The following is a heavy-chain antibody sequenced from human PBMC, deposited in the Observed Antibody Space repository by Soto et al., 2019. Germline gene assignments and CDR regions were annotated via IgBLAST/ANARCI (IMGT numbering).Heavy chain of an antibody. CDR1: GYTFTGYY. V-gene: IGHV1-2*04. J-gene: IGHJ6*02. CDR2: INPNSGGT. D-gene: IGHD3-16*01. CDR3: ARADVSSDNYYYYGMDV. Sequence: ASVKVSCKASGYTFTGYYMHWVRQAPGQGLEWMGWINPNSGGTNYAQKFQGWVTMTRDTSISTAYMELSRLRSDDTAVYYCARADVSSDNYYYYGMDVWGQGTTVTVSS.